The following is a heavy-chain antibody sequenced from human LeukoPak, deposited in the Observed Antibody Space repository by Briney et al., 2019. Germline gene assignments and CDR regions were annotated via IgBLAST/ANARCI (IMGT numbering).Heavy chain of an antibody. CDR1: GFTFSSYA. J-gene: IGHJ6*02. Sequence: GGSLRLSCAASGFTFSSYAMSWVRQAPGKGLEWVSAISGNGGSTYYADSVKGRFTISRDNSKNTLYLQMNSLRAEDTAVYYCAKAGTRYCSSTSCPARYYYYGMDVWGQGTTVTVSS. V-gene: IGHV3-23*01. CDR2: ISGNGGST. D-gene: IGHD2-2*01. CDR3: AKAGTRYCSSTSCPARYYYYGMDV.